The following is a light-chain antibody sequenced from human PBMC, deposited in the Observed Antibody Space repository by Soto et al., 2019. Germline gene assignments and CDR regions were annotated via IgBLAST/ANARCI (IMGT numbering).Light chain of an antibody. CDR2: GAS. Sequence: IVLTQSPATLSLAPGERATLSCRASQSVSSNLAWYQQKPGQAPRLLIYGASTRATGIPARFSGSGSGTEFTLTISSLQSEDFATYYCQQLNSYPITFGQGTRLEIK. V-gene: IGKV3-15*01. J-gene: IGKJ5*01. CDR1: QSVSSN. CDR3: QQLNSYPIT.